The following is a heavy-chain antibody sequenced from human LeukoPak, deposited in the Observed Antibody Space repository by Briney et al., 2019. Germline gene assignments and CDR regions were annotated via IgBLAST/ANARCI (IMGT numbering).Heavy chain of an antibody. CDR2: IYTSGST. J-gene: IGHJ5*02. D-gene: IGHD4-23*01. V-gene: IGHV4-4*07. CDR3: ARDVDGGNFNWFDP. CDR1: GGSISSYY. Sequence: PSETLSLTCTVSGGSISSYYWSWIRQPAGKGLEWIGCIYTSGSTNYNPSLKSRVTMSVDTSKNQFSLKLSSVTAADTAVYYCARDVDGGNFNWFDPWGQGTLVTVSS.